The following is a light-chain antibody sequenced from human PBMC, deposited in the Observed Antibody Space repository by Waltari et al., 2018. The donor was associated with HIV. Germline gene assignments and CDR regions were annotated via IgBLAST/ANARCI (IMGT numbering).Light chain of an antibody. CDR2: LAS. CDR1: QSLLHSNGNNY. Sequence: IVMTQSLLSLPVSPGEPASISCRSNQSLLHSNGNNYLDWYLHKSGQSPKLVIYLASIRASGVPDRVSGSGSGTDFTLKFSRVEAEDVGVYYCMQSLQTPRTFGGGTNVQIK. J-gene: IGKJ4*01. V-gene: IGKV2-28*01. CDR3: MQSLQTPRT.